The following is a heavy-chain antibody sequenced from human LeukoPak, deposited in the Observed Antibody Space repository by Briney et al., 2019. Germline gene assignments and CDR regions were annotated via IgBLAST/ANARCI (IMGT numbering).Heavy chain of an antibody. J-gene: IGHJ4*02. CDR3: ARGNSQRWLHFRY. D-gene: IGHD5-24*01. V-gene: IGHV4-34*01. Sequence: SETLSLTCAVYGGSFSGYYWSWIRQPPGKGLEWIGEINHIGSTNYNPSLKSRVTISVDTSKDQFSLKLGSVSAADTPVYDCARGNSQRWLHFRYWGQGNLVTVSS. CDR2: INHIGST. CDR1: GGSFSGYY.